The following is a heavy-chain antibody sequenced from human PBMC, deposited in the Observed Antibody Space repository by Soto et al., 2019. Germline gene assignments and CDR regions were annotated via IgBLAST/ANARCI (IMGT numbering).Heavy chain of an antibody. CDR3: AKTLYYYDTGGYQ. Sequence: EVQLLESGGGLVQPGGSLRLSCAASGFTFSSYAMGWVRQAPGKGLEWVSAISGSGGSTYYADSVQGRFTISRDNSKNTLYLQMNSLRAEDTAVYYCAKTLYYYDTGGYQWGQGTLVTVSS. CDR2: ISGSGGST. J-gene: IGHJ4*02. D-gene: IGHD3-22*01. CDR1: GFTFSSYA. V-gene: IGHV3-23*01.